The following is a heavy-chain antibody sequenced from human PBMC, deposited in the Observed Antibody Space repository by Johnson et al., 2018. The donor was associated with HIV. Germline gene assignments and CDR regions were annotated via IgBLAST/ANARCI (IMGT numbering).Heavy chain of an antibody. D-gene: IGHD2-2*01. CDR3: ARSGYCTTSSCTDDAFDI. V-gene: IGHV3-30*14. Sequence: QVQLVESGGGLVKPGGSLRLSCVASGFTFSSYAMHWVRQAPGKGLEWVTVISYDGSNKYYADSVKGRFTISRDNSKNTLYLQMNSLRAEDTAVYYCARSGYCTTSSCTDDAFDIWGQGTMVTVSS. J-gene: IGHJ3*02. CDR1: GFTFSSYA. CDR2: ISYDGSNK.